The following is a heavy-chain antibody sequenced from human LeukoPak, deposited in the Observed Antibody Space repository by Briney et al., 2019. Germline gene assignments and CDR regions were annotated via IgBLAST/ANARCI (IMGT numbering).Heavy chain of an antibody. J-gene: IGHJ4*02. CDR1: GYTFTGYY. D-gene: IGHD2-15*01. CDR3: ARPYCSGGSCHDYFDY. CDR2: INPNSGDT. V-gene: IGHV1-2*02. Sequence: ASVKVSCKASGYTFTGYYMHWVRQAPGQGLEWMGWINPNSGDTNYAQKFQGRVTMTRDTSISTAYMELNSLRSDDTAVYYCARPYCSGGSCHDYFDYWGQGTLVTVSS.